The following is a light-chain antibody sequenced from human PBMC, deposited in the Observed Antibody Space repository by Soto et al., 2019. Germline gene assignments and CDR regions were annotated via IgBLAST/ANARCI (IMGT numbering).Light chain of an antibody. Sequence: DIQLTQSPSFLSASVGDRVTITCRASQGISSYLAWFQQKPGKAPNLLIYAASTLQGGVPSRFSGSGSGTEFTLTISSLQPEDFATYYCQQLYSYPLTCGGGTKVEIK. V-gene: IGKV1-9*01. CDR1: QGISSY. J-gene: IGKJ4*01. CDR2: AAS. CDR3: QQLYSYPLT.